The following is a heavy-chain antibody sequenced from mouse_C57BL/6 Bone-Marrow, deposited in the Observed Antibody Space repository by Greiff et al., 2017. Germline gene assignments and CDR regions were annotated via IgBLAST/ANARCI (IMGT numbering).Heavy chain of an antibody. CDR2: LSNGGGST. D-gene: IGHD1-1*01. CDR1: GFTFSDYY. CDR3: ARHDGRVYAMDY. V-gene: IGHV5-12*01. J-gene: IGHJ4*01. Sequence: EVQLVESGGGLVQPGGSLKLSCAASGFTFSDYYMYWVRQTPEKRLEWVAYLSNGGGSTYYPDTVKGRFTISRDNAKNTLYLQMSRLKSEDTAMYYCARHDGRVYAMDYWGQGTSVTVSS.